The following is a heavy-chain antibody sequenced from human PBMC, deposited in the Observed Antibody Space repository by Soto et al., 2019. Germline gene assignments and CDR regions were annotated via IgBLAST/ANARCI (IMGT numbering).Heavy chain of an antibody. CDR3: ARGGGLTNYYYGMDV. D-gene: IGHD3-9*01. Sequence: SETLSLTCAVSGGSISSGGYSWSWIRQPPGKGLEWIGYIYHSGSTYYNPSLKSRVTISVDGSKNQFSLKLSSVTAADTAVYYCARGGGLTNYYYGMDVWGQGTTVTVSS. J-gene: IGHJ6*02. CDR1: GGSISSGGYS. V-gene: IGHV4-30-2*01. CDR2: IYHSGST.